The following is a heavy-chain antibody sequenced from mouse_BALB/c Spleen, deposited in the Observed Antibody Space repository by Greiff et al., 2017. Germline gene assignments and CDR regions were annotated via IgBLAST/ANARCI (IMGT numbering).Heavy chain of an antibody. V-gene: IGHV1S29*02. CDR2: IYPYNGGT. CDR3: ARLGFNALDY. D-gene: IGHD4-1*01. CDR1: GYTFTDYN. J-gene: IGHJ4*01. Sequence: VQLQQSGPELVKPGASVKISCKASGYTFTDYNMHWVKQSHGKSLEWIGYIYPYNGGTGYNQKFKSKATLTVDNSSSTAYMELRSLTSEDSAVYYCARLGFNALDYWGQGTSVTVSS.